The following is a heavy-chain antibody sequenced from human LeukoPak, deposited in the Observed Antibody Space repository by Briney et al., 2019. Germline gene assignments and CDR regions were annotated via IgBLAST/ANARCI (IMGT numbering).Heavy chain of an antibody. J-gene: IGHJ4*02. V-gene: IGHV1-2*02. CDR1: GYTFTGYY. CDR2: INPNSGGT. D-gene: IGHD2-15*01. Sequence: ASVKVSCKASGYTFTGYYMHWVRQAPGQGLEWMGWINPNSGGTNYAQKFQGRVTMTRDTSISTAYMELSRLRPDDTAVYYCARASLGYCSGGSCYYDYWGQGTLVTVSS. CDR3: ARASLGYCSGGSCYYDY.